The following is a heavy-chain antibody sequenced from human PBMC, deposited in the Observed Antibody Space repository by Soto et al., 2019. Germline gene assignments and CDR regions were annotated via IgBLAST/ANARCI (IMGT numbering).Heavy chain of an antibody. J-gene: IGHJ4*02. D-gene: IGHD3-10*01. CDR2: IFYSGST. CDR1: GGSISSYY. CDR3: ARYGSGSYYTHNFDY. Sequence: SETLSLTCTVSGGSISSYYWSWIRQPPGKGLEWIGYIFYSGSTNYNPSLKSRVTISVDTSKNQFSLKLSSVTAADTAVYYCARYGSGSYYTHNFDYWGQGTLVTVYS. V-gene: IGHV4-59*01.